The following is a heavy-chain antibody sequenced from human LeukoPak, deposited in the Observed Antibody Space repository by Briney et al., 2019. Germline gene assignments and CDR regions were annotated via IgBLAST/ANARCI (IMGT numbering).Heavy chain of an antibody. CDR1: GYTFTGYY. Sequence: EASVKVSCKASGYTFTGYYMHWVRQAPGQGLEWMGWINPNSGGTNYAQKFQGRVTMTRDTSISTAYMELSRLRSDDTAVYYCARDALYGSGSANWFDPWGQGTLVTVSS. V-gene: IGHV1-2*02. D-gene: IGHD3-10*01. J-gene: IGHJ5*02. CDR3: ARDALYGSGSANWFDP. CDR2: INPNSGGT.